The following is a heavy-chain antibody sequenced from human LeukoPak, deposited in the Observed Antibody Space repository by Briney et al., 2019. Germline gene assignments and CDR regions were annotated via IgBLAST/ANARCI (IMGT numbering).Heavy chain of an antibody. CDR3: AREGYTSEYAGAFDI. D-gene: IGHD5-18*01. CDR1: GSTLRNYI. V-gene: IGHV3-23*01. Sequence: GGSLRLSCVASGSTLRNYIMTWVRQAPGKGLEWVSSMSIIDDSIYYADSVKGRFTISRDNSKSTLSLQMSSLRAEDTGVYYCAREGYTSEYAGAFDIWGQGSVVTVSS. J-gene: IGHJ3*02. CDR2: MSIIDDSI.